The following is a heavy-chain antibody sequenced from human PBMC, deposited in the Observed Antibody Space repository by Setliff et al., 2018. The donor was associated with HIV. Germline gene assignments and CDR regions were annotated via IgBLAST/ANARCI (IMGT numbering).Heavy chain of an antibody. CDR3: TTDLGSGRFSWNNN. J-gene: IGHJ4*02. CDR2: IRNKKNGGTT. CDR1: GFTFSNAW. D-gene: IGHD1-26*01. V-gene: IGHV3-15*01. Sequence: GESLKISCAAAGFTFSNAWMTWVRQAPGKGLEWVARIRNKKNGGTTYYAAPVEGRFTISRDDSKNTLSLQMSSLKTEDTAIYYCTTDLGSGRFSWNNNWGQGTLVTVSS.